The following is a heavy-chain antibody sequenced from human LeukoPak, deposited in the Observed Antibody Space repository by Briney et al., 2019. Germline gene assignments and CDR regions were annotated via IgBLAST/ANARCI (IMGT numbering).Heavy chain of an antibody. CDR1: GFTFSSYG. D-gene: IGHD3-16*01. J-gene: IGHJ3*01. Sequence: GGSLRLSCAASGFTFSSYGMSWVRQAPGKGLEYVSAIDPDGRSTYYADSVRGRFTISRDNSKNTLSLQMGSLRAEDMAVYHCARVGDTDVFDVWGQGTMVTVSS. CDR3: ARVGDTDVFDV. V-gene: IGHV3-64*02. CDR2: IDPDGRST.